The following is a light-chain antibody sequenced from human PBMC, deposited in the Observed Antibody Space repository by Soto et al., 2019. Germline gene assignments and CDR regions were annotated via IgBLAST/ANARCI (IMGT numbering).Light chain of an antibody. CDR3: QQYYSTPLT. CDR1: QSVLYSSNNKNY. CDR2: WAS. V-gene: IGKV4-1*01. Sequence: DIVMTQSPDSLAVSLGERATINCKSSQSVLYSSNNKNYLAWYQQKPGQPPNLLIYWASTRESGVPDRFSGSGSGTDFTLTSSSLQAEDVAVYYCQQYYSTPLTFGPGTKVDIK. J-gene: IGKJ3*01.